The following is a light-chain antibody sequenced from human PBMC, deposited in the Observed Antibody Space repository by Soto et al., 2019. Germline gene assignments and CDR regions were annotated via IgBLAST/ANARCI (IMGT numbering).Light chain of an antibody. CDR2: DVS. Sequence: QSALTQPASVSGSPGQSITISCTGTSSDVGGYNYVSWYQQHPGKAPKLMIYDVSNRPSGVSNRFSGSKSGNTASLTISGLQAEDEADYYCSSSTSSSTLIGGGTKVTVL. V-gene: IGLV2-14*01. CDR1: SSDVGGYNY. J-gene: IGLJ2*01. CDR3: SSSTSSSTL.